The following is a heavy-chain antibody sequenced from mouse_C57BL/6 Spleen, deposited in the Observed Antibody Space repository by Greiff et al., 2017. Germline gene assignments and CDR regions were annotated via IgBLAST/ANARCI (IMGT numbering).Heavy chain of an antibody. V-gene: IGHV2-5*01. Sequence: VKVVESGPGLVQPSQSLSITCTVSGFSLTSYGVHWVRQSPGKGLEWLGVIWRGGSTDYNAAFMSRLSITKDNSKSQVFFKMNSLQADDTAIYYCAKRDGYYGWYFDVWGTGTTVTVSS. CDR3: AKRDGYYGWYFDV. D-gene: IGHD2-3*01. J-gene: IGHJ1*03. CDR1: GFSLTSYG. CDR2: IWRGGST.